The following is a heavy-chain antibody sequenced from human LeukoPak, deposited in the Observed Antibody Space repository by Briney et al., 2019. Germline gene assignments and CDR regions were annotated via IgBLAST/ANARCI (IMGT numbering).Heavy chain of an antibody. CDR2: INHSGST. Sequence: SETLSLTCAVYGGSFSGYYWSWIRQPPGKGLEWIGEINHSGSTNYNPSLKSRVTISVDTSKNQFSLKLSSVTAADTAVYYCAGRGQWLVRGFDYWGQGTLVTVSS. D-gene: IGHD6-19*01. CDR3: AGRGQWLVRGFDY. J-gene: IGHJ4*02. V-gene: IGHV4-34*01. CDR1: GGSFSGYY.